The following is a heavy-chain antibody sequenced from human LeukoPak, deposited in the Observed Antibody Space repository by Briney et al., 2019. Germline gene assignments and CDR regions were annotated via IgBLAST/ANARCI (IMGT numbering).Heavy chain of an antibody. Sequence: PGGSLRLSCAASGFNFKGYSMNWLRQAPGKGLEWLAFVGTSSTFIYYADPVKGRFTISRDDATQSLSLQMNSLRAEDTAVDYCARGGAWGYCSAGSCSLDSWGQGVLVAVSS. D-gene: IGHD2-15*01. V-gene: IGHV3-21*05. J-gene: IGHJ4*02. CDR3: ARGGAWGYCSAGSCSLDS. CDR2: VGTSSTFI. CDR1: GFNFKGYS.